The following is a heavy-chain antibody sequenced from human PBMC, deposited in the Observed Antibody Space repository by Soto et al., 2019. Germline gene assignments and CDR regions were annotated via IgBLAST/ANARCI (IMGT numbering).Heavy chain of an antibody. J-gene: IGHJ4*02. CDR2: IYYNGST. V-gene: IGHV4-31*03. D-gene: IGHD3-9*01. Sequence: QVQLQASVPGLVKPSQTLSLTCTVSGGSISSGGYYWSWIRQHPGTGVEWIGYIYYNGSTYYNPSLKSRVTISVATSKNRFSLKLSSVTASDTAVYDCARKDDILTGFCDYWGQGTLVTVSS. CDR1: GGSISSGGYY. CDR3: ARKDDILTGFCDY.